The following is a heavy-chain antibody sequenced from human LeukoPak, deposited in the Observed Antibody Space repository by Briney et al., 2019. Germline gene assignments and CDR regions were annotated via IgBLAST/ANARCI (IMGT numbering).Heavy chain of an antibody. Sequence: GGSLRLSCAASGFTFSSYGMHWVRQAPGKGLEWVAVIWYDGSNKYYADSVKGRFTITRDNSKSTLYLQMNSLRAEDTAVYYCARDRHSSGWYVAYGIWGQGTMVTVSS. J-gene: IGHJ3*02. V-gene: IGHV3-33*01. D-gene: IGHD6-19*01. CDR3: ARDRHSSGWYVAYGI. CDR2: IWYDGSNK. CDR1: GFTFSSYG.